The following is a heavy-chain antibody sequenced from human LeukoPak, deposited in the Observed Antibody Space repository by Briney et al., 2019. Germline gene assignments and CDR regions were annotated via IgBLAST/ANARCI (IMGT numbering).Heavy chain of an antibody. CDR1: GGSISSGGYY. V-gene: IGHV4-31*03. J-gene: IGHJ4*02. CDR3: ARDPGYSGIDY. Sequence: SQTLSLTCTVSGGSISSGGYYWSWIRQHPGTGLEWIGYIYYSGSTNYNPSLKSRATMSLDTSKNQFSLNLNSVTAADTAVYYCARDPGYSGIDYWGQGTLVTVSS. CDR2: IYYSGST. D-gene: IGHD5-12*01.